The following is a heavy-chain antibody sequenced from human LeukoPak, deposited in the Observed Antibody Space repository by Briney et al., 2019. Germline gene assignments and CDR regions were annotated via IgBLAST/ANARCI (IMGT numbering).Heavy chain of an antibody. CDR2: LNKDGSGK. Sequence: GGSLRLSCAASGFNFSIYWMSWVRQAPGKGLEWVANLNKDGSGKYYVDSVKGRFTISRGNAKNSLYLQMNSPRAEDTAVYYCARSGEFLAMPSDIWGQGTMVTVSS. CDR1: GFNFSIYW. D-gene: IGHD3-10*01. V-gene: IGHV3-7*01. J-gene: IGHJ3*02. CDR3: ARSGEFLAMPSDI.